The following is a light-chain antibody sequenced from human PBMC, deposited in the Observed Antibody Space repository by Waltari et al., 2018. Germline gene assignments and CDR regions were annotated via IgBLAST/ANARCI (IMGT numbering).Light chain of an antibody. CDR1: RNDIGGYDH. CDR2: DVS. V-gene: IGLV2-14*03. J-gene: IGLJ3*02. Sequence: QSALTQPASVSGSPGQSIIISCTGTRNDIGGYDHVSWYQQHPGKAPKLIIYDVSDRPSGVSNRFSGSRSANTASLAISGLLAEDEADYYCGSYTGSDAWVFGGRTKVTVL. CDR3: GSYTGSDAWV.